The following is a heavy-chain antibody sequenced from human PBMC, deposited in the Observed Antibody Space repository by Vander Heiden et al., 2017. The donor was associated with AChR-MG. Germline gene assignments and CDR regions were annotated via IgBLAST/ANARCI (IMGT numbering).Heavy chain of an antibody. CDR3: ARGGWSLDY. CDR2: IHSTGTT. D-gene: IGHD6-19*01. V-gene: IGHV4-59*01. CDR1: GGSINNYY. Sequence: QVQLQESGPGLVKPSETLSLSCTVSGGSINNYYWSWIRQPPGKVLEWIGYIHSTGTTNYNTSLERRVTISVDTSKNQLSLKLTSVTAADTALYYCARGGWSLDYWGQGTLVTVSS. J-gene: IGHJ4*02.